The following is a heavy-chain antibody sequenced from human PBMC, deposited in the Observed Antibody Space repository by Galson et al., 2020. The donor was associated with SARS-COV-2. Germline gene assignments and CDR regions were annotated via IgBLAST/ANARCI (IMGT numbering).Heavy chain of an antibody. J-gene: IGHJ3*02. CDR1: GFTFSSYA. CDR3: AKLQTPGDAFDI. CDR2: ISYSGGST. Sequence: GGSLRLSCAASGFTFSSYAMSWVRQTPGKGLEWVSAISYSGGSTDYPDSVKGRFTISRDNSKNTLWLQMNSLRAEDTAIYYCAKLQTPGDAFDIWGQGTMVAVSS. D-gene: IGHD4-4*01. V-gene: IGHV3-23*01.